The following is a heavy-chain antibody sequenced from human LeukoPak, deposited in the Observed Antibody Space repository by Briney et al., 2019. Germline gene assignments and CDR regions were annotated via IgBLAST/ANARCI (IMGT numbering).Heavy chain of an antibody. J-gene: IGHJ4*02. CDR2: ISGDAGST. V-gene: IGHV3-43*02. D-gene: IGHD6-13*01. CDR3: TKDILRITVPGTRRFDY. Sequence: PGGSLRLSCEASGFTFDNYGIHWVRQAPGKGLEWVSLISGDAGSTYYADSVKGRFTISRDNSKNSLYLQMNSLRTEDTALYYCTKDILRITVPGTRRFDYWGRGTLVTVSS. CDR1: GFTFDNYG.